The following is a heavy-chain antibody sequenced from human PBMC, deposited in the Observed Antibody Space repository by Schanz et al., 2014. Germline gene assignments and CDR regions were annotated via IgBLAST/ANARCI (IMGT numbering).Heavy chain of an antibody. D-gene: IGHD3-10*01. Sequence: EVQLVESGGCLVKPGGSLRLSCVASGFTFSTFSMNWVRQAPGKGLEWVSSIIGTSSFISYADSVKGRFTISRDNAKNSLYLQMNSLRVEDTAVYYCTKGKTGSWGQGTLVTVSS. CDR2: IIGTSSFI. V-gene: IGHV3-21*06. J-gene: IGHJ5*02. CDR1: GFTFSTFS. CDR3: TKGKTGS.